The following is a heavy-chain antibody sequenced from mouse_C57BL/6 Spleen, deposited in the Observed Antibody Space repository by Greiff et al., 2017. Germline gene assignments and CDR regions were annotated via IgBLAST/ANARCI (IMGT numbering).Heavy chain of an antibody. J-gene: IGHJ1*03. D-gene: IGHD1-1*01. V-gene: IGHV5-16*01. CDR2: IIYDGSST. Sequence: DVLLVESEGGLVQPGSSMKLSCTASGFTFSDYYMAWVRQVPEKGLEWVANIIYDGSSTYYLDTLKSRFTISRDNAKNILYLQMSSLKSEDTATYYCARDCYYGVGLYFDGWGTGTTVTVSS. CDR1: GFTFSDYY. CDR3: ARDCYYGVGLYFDG.